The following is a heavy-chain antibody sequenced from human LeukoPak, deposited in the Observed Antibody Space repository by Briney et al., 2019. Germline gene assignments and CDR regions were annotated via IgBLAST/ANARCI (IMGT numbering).Heavy chain of an antibody. CDR1: GFTFSDYY. CDR2: ISSSGSTI. Sequence: PGGSLRLSCAASGFTFSDYYMGWIRQAPGKGLEWVSYISSSGSTIYYADSVKGRFTISRDNAKNSLYLQMNSLRAEDTAVYYCARVRYSGSYVDYWGQGTLVTVSS. V-gene: IGHV3-11*01. D-gene: IGHD1-26*01. J-gene: IGHJ4*02. CDR3: ARVRYSGSYVDY.